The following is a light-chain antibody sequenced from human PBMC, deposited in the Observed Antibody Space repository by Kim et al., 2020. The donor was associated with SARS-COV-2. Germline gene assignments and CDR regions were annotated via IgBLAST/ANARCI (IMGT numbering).Light chain of an antibody. CDR1: QSVSSN. J-gene: IGKJ2*01. CDR3: QQYNDWPPNT. CDR2: GAS. Sequence: VSPGEGATLSCRASQSVSSNLAWYQQKAGQPPRLLIYGASTRATGIPARFSGGGSGTEFTLTISSLQSEDFAVYYCQQYNDWPPNTFGQGTKLEIK. V-gene: IGKV3-15*01.